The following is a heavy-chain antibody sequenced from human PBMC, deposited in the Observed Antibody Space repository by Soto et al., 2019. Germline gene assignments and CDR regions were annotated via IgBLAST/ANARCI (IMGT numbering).Heavy chain of an antibody. D-gene: IGHD1-7*01. V-gene: IGHV1-69*08. Sequence: QVQLVQSGAEVQKPRSSVKVSCKASGGTFSSYTISWVRPAPGQGLEWMGRIITILGIANYAQKFQGRVTITADKSTSTAYMELSSLRSEDTAVYYCARESGITGTGWFDPWGQGTLVTVSS. J-gene: IGHJ5*02. CDR1: GGTFSSYT. CDR3: ARESGITGTGWFDP. CDR2: IITILGIA.